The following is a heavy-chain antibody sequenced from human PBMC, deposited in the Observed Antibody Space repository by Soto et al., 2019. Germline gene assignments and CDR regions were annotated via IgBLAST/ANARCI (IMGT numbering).Heavy chain of an antibody. CDR2: IYYSGST. V-gene: IGHV4-61*01. CDR1: GGSVSSGRFY. CDR3: ARSGSGSGWL. Sequence: QVQLQESGPGLVKPSETLSLTCTVSGGSVSSGRFYWSWIRQPPGQGLEWIGYIYYSGSTKYNSSLRSRVTISVDTSKNQFSLKLTSVTAADTAVYYCARSGSGSGWLGGQGTLVTVSS. J-gene: IGHJ4*02. D-gene: IGHD6-19*01.